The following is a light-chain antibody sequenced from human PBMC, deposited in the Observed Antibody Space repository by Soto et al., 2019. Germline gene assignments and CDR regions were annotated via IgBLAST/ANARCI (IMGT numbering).Light chain of an antibody. Sequence: ESVLTQSPGTLSLSPGERATLSCRASQSVSSSLAWYQQKPGQAPRLLIYGASTRATGIPARFSGSGSGTEFTLTISSLQSEDFAVYYCQQRSNWPTFGQGTKVDIK. CDR3: QQRSNWPT. CDR1: QSVSSS. CDR2: GAS. J-gene: IGKJ1*01. V-gene: IGKV3-15*01.